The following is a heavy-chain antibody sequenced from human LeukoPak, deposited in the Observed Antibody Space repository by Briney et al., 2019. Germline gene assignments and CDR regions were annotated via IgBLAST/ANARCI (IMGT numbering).Heavy chain of an antibody. CDR3: ARLLYYDFWSDSPWAFDI. V-gene: IGHV3-48*04. Sequence: GGSLRLSCAASGFTFSSYSMNWVRQAPGKGLEGLSYISTRGSTIYYAKSVKGRFTISRDNAKNSLYLQMNSLRAEDTAVYYCARLLYYDFWSDSPWAFDIWGQGTMVTVSS. D-gene: IGHD3-3*01. J-gene: IGHJ3*02. CDR1: GFTFSSYS. CDR2: ISTRGSTI.